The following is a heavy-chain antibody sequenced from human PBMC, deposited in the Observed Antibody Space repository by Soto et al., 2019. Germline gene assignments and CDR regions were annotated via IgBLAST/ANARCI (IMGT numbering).Heavy chain of an antibody. D-gene: IGHD2-15*01. V-gene: IGHV3-23*01. Sequence: EVLLLESGGGLVQPGGSLRLSCAASGFTFSSYAMSWVRQAPGKALEWVSSISSGGSTYHADSVKGRFTISRDSYKPTLYMQMNSLRAEDTAIYYCAKGGLESCSGVICYSFDYWGRGTLVTVSS. J-gene: IGHJ4*02. CDR1: GFTFSSYA. CDR2: ISSGGST. CDR3: AKGGLESCSGVICYSFDY.